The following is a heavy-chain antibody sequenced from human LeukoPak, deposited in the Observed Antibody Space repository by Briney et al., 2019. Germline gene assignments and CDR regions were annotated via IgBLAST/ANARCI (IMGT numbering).Heavy chain of an antibody. D-gene: IGHD2-21*02. Sequence: GGSLRLSCAASGFTFSSYSMNWVRQTPGKGLEWVSSISSSSSYIYYADSVKGRFTISRDNAKSSLYLQMNSLRAEDTAVYYCARVAYCGGDCYLDAFDIWGQGTMVTVSS. CDR2: ISSSSSYI. CDR3: ARVAYCGGDCYLDAFDI. V-gene: IGHV3-21*01. J-gene: IGHJ3*02. CDR1: GFTFSSYS.